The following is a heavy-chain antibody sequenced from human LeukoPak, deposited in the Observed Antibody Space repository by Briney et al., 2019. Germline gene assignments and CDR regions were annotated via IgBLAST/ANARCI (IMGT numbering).Heavy chain of an antibody. V-gene: IGHV3-23*01. J-gene: IGHJ4*02. CDR3: AEEHVIRAFGDS. CDR2: VSDNGATT. CDR1: GFPFSSYA. Sequence: PGGSLRLSCAASGFPFSSYAMSWVRQAPGKGLEWVAAVSDNGATTYYADSVQGRFTISRDNSKDTVYLQTNSLRVEDTAIYFCAEEHVIRAFGDSWGQGTLVAVSS. D-gene: IGHD3-16*01.